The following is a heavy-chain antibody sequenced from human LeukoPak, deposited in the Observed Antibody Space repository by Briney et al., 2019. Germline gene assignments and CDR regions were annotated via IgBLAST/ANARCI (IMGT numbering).Heavy chain of an antibody. J-gene: IGHJ4*02. CDR1: GFTFDDYA. D-gene: IGHD3-22*01. V-gene: IGHV3-9*01. CDR3: AKGVGSYDSNLRSLDY. Sequence: GGSLRLSCAASGFTFDDYAMHWVRQAPGKGLEWVSGISWNSGSIGYADSVKGRFTISRDNAKNSLYLQMNSLRAEDTALYYCAKGVGSYDSNLRSLDYWGQGTLVTVSS. CDR2: ISWNSGSI.